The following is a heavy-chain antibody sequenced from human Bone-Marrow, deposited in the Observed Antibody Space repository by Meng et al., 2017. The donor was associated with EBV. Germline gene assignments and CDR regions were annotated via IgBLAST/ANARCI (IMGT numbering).Heavy chain of an antibody. CDR1: GLTFSDFY. CDR2: ISSSGSI. Sequence: QVQLVESGGGLFKPGGSLSLSCAASGLTFSDFYMSWIRQAPGKGLDWISYISSSGSIYYADSVKGRFTISRDNAKNSLYLQMNSLRAEDTAVYYCARDEMSTPHFVYWGQGTLVTVSS. D-gene: IGHD5/OR15-5a*01. CDR3: ARDEMSTPHFVY. V-gene: IGHV3-11*01. J-gene: IGHJ4*02.